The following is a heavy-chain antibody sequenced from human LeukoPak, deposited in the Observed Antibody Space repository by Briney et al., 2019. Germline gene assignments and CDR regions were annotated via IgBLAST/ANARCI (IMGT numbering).Heavy chain of an antibody. CDR3: ARKTVVGSYFDY. CDR2: IKQDGSDK. CDR1: GFTFSAYW. J-gene: IGHJ4*02. Sequence: PGGSLRLSCAASGFTFSAYWMSWVRQAPGKGLEGGANIKQDGSDKYYVDSVKGRFTISRDNAKNSLYLQMNSLRAEDTAVYYCARKTVVGSYFDYWGQGTPVTVSS. D-gene: IGHD4-23*01. V-gene: IGHV3-7*03.